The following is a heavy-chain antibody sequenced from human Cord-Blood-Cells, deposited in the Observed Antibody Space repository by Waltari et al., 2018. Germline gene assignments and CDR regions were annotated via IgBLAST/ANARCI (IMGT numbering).Heavy chain of an antibody. CDR2: SYYSGST. CDR1: GGSISSSSHY. CDR3: ARSYKSMTTVTYFDY. J-gene: IGHJ4*02. V-gene: IGHV4-39*01. D-gene: IGHD4-17*01. Sequence: QLQLQESGPGLVKPSETLSLTCTVSGGSISSSSHYWGWIRQPPGKGLEWIGSSYYSGSTYYNPSLKSRVTISVDTSKNQFSLKLSSVTAADTAVYYCARSYKSMTTVTYFDYWGQGTLVTVSS.